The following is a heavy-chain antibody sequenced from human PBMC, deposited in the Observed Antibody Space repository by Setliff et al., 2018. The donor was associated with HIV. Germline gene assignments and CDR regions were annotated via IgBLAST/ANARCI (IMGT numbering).Heavy chain of an antibody. CDR1: GFTLREVS. V-gene: IGHV1-46*01. J-gene: IGHJ4*01. CDR3: ARGALLAVFDFDH. CDR2: INPSGGST. Sequence: ASVKVSCKVSGFTLREVSMHWVRQAPAKGLEWMGIINPSGGSTSYAQKFQGRITLTTDTSANTAYMELSSLRSDDTAVYFCARGALLAVFDFDHWGHGTLVTVSS. D-gene: IGHD3-10*01.